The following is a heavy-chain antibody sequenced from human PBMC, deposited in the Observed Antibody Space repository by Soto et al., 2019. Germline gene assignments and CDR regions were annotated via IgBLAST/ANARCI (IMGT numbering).Heavy chain of an antibody. J-gene: IGHJ4*02. D-gene: IGHD6-19*01. CDR2: INAGNGNT. V-gene: IGHV1-3*01. Sequence: ASVKVSCKASGYTFTSYAMHWVRQAPGQRLEWMGWINAGNGNTRYSQKFQGRVTITRDTSASTAYMELSSLRSEDTAVYYCARDLVYSSGSLDYWGQGTLVTVSS. CDR3: ARDLVYSSGSLDY. CDR1: GYTFTSYA.